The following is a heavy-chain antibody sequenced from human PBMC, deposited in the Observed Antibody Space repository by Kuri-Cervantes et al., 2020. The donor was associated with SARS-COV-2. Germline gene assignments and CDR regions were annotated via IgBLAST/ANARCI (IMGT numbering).Heavy chain of an antibody. CDR2: INPNSGGT. Sequence: ASVKVSCKASGYTFTGYYMHWVRQAPGQGLEWMGWINPNSGGTNYAQKFQGRVTMTRDTSISTAYMKLSRLRSDDTAVYYCAREDYDFWSGLSYMDVWGKGTTVTVSS. CDR3: AREDYDFWSGLSYMDV. CDR1: GYTFTGYY. V-gene: IGHV1-2*02. D-gene: IGHD3-3*01. J-gene: IGHJ6*03.